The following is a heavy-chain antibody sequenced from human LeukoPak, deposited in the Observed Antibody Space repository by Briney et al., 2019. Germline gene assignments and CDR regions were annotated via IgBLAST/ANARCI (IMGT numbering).Heavy chain of an antibody. CDR2: IGSSSSY. D-gene: IGHD6-13*01. CDR3: ARDLIAAAGTRGDAFDI. Sequence: TGGSLRLSCAASGFTVSTKYLTWVRQAPGKGLEWVSSIGSSSSYADSVKGRFTISRDNAKNSLYLQMNSLRAEDTAAYYCARDLIAAAGTRGDAFDIWGQGTMVTVSS. J-gene: IGHJ3*02. V-gene: IGHV3-21*01. CDR1: GFTVSTKY.